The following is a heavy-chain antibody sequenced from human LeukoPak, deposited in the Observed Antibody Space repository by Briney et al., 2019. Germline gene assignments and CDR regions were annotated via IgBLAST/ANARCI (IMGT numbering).Heavy chain of an antibody. V-gene: IGHV4-34*01. CDR3: ARGRGLLLWFGESPPPRGYFDY. D-gene: IGHD3-10*01. J-gene: IGHJ4*02. CDR1: GGSFSGYY. CDR2: INHSGST. Sequence: SETLSLTCAVYGGSFSGYYWSWIRQPPGKGLEWIGEINHSGSTNYNPSLKSRVTISVDTSKNQFSLKLSSVTAADTAVYYCARGRGLLLWFGESPPPRGYFDYWGQGTLVTVSS.